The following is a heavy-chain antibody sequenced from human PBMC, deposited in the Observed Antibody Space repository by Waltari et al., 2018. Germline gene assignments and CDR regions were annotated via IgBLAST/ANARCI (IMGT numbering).Heavy chain of an antibody. Sequence: EVQLVESGGGLVKPGGSLRLSCAASGFTFSSYSMNWVRQAPGKGLEWVSSISSSSSYIYYADSVKGRFTISRDNAKNSLYLQMNSLRAEDTAVYYCARQAGYSGYDPPLDYWGQGTLVTVSS. CDR1: GFTFSSYS. V-gene: IGHV3-21*04. CDR2: ISSSSSYI. D-gene: IGHD5-12*01. CDR3: ARQAGYSGYDPPLDY. J-gene: IGHJ4*02.